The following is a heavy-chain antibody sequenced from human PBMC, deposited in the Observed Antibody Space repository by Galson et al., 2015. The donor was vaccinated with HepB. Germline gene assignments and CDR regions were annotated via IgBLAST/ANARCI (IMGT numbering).Heavy chain of an antibody. Sequence: SLRLSCAASGFTFSPFGMTWVRQAPVKGLEWVSVIGRDLNYIHYADSVKGRFITSRDNAKNTLLLQMNSLRVEDSGVYYCARDASEWSRDYWGQGTLVTVS. V-gene: IGHV3-21*03. CDR3: ARDASEWSRDY. CDR1: GFTFSPFG. D-gene: IGHD3-3*01. J-gene: IGHJ4*02. CDR2: IGRDLNYI.